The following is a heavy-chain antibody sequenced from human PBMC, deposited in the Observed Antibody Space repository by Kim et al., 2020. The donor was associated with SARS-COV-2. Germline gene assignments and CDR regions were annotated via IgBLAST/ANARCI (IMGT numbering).Heavy chain of an antibody. J-gene: IGHJ4*02. D-gene: IGHD1-1*01. Sequence: AEAVEGPFSLARDTSKNTLYLQKNRLGPEETAVYYCAKGGWNDLRGFDYWGQGTLVTVSS. CDR3: AKGGWNDLRGFDY. V-gene: IGHV3-30*02.